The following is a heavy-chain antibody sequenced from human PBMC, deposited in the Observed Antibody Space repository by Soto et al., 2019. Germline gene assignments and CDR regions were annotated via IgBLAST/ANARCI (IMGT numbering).Heavy chain of an antibody. CDR2: ISYDGSNK. D-gene: IGHD2-15*01. J-gene: IGHJ6*02. Sequence: PGGTLRLSCAASGFAFSSFGMHWVRQAPGKGLEWVAVISYDGSNKYYADSMKGRFTISRDNSKNTLYLQMNSLRAEDTALYYCAKDRYCSGGGCLNYYGMDVWCQGTTVTVSS. CDR1: GFAFSSFG. CDR3: AKDRYCSGGGCLNYYGMDV. V-gene: IGHV3-30*18.